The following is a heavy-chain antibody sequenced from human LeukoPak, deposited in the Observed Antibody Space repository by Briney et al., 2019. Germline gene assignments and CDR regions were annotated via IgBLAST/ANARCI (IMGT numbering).Heavy chain of an antibody. V-gene: IGHV3-23*01. CDR2: ISGSGGSR. CDR1: GFTFSSYA. J-gene: IGHJ4*02. Sequence: GGSLRLSCAASGFTFSSYAMSWVRQAPGVGLEWVSAISGSGGSRYYADSVKGRFAISRGNTKNTLYLQMNSLRAEDTAVYYCAKSMEWLLFLSHFDYWGQGTLVTVSS. D-gene: IGHD3-3*01. CDR3: AKSMEWLLFLSHFDY.